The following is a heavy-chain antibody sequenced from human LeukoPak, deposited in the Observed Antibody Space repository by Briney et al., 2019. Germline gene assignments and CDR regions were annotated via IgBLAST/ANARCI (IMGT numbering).Heavy chain of an antibody. D-gene: IGHD3-3*01. J-gene: IGHJ4*02. Sequence: GASVKVSCKASGYTFTGYYMHWVRQAPGQGLEWMGWINLNSGGTNYAQKFQGRVTMTRDTSISTAYMELSRLRSDDTAVYYCARVGLRFLELTMWGQGTLVTVSS. CDR1: GYTFTGYY. V-gene: IGHV1-2*02. CDR2: INLNSGGT. CDR3: ARVGLRFLELTM.